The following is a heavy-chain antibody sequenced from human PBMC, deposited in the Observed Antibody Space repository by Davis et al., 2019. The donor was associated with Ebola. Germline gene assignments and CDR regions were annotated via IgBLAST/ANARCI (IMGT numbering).Heavy chain of an antibody. Sequence: GESLKISCAASGFTFSSYAMSWVRQAPGKGLEWVSAISGSGGSTYYADSVKGRFTISRDNSKNTLYLQMNSLKTEDTAVYYCTSDLTVSGDYWGQGTLVTVSS. V-gene: IGHV3-23*01. CDR2: ISGSGGST. CDR1: GFTFSSYA. D-gene: IGHD4-17*01. J-gene: IGHJ4*02. CDR3: TSDLTVSGDY.